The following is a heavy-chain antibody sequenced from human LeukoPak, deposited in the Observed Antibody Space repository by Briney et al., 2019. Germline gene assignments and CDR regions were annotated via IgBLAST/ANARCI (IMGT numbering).Heavy chain of an antibody. CDR1: GYTFTSYY. V-gene: IGHV1-46*01. CDR2: INPSGGST. CDR3: ARDSQLFEWIAAAGMVRPYYFDY. D-gene: IGHD6-13*01. J-gene: IGHJ4*02. Sequence: ASVKVSCKASGYTFTSYYMHWVRQATGQGLEWMGIINPSGGSTSYAQKFQGRVTMTRDTSTSTVYMELSSLRSEDTAVYYCARDSQLFEWIAAAGMVRPYYFDYWGQGTLVTVSS.